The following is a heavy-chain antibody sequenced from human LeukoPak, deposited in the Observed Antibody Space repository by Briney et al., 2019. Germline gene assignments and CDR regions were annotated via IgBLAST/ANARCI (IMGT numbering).Heavy chain of an antibody. V-gene: IGHV4-34*01. D-gene: IGHD5-24*01. CDR3: ARWRLLQLSFDY. CDR2: INHSGST. Sequence: PSETLSLTCAVYAGSFSGYCWSWIRQPPGKGLEWIGEINHSGSTNYNPSLKSRVTISVDTSKNQFSLKLSSVTAADTAVYYCARWRLLQLSFDYWGQGTLVTVSS. J-gene: IGHJ4*02. CDR1: AGSFSGYC.